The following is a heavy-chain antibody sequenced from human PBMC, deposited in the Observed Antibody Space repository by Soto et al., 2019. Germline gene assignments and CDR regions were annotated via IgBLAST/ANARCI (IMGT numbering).Heavy chain of an antibody. CDR1: GFTLSNAW. CDR3: APNWDVDY. Sequence: EVQLVESGGRLVKPGGSLRLYCAASGFTLSNAWVSWVRQAPGKGLEWVGRIKNKIEGGTTDYAVHVKGRFTISRDDSKNMLYLQMNSLITEYSAVYYCAPNWDVDYWGQGTPVTVS. V-gene: IGHV3-15*01. CDR2: IKNKIEGGTT. D-gene: IGHD1-26*01. J-gene: IGHJ4*02.